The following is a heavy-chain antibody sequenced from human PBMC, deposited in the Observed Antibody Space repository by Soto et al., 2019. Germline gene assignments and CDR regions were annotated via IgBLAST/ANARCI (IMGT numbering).Heavy chain of an antibody. CDR1: GFTFSSYA. CDR3: AKGNDYWSGLFDS. J-gene: IGHJ4*02. V-gene: IGHV3-23*01. D-gene: IGHD3-3*01. Sequence: GGSLRLSCAASGFTFSSYAMNWVRQAPGKGLEWVSTISGSGGSTYYADSVKGRFTISRDNSKNTLYLQMNSLRVEDTAFYYCAKGNDYWSGLFDSWGQGTLVTVSS. CDR2: ISGSGGST.